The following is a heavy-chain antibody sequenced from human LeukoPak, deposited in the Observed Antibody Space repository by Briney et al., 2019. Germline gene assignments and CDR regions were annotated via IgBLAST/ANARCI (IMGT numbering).Heavy chain of an antibody. V-gene: IGHV3-49*03. J-gene: IGHJ4*02. D-gene: IGHD3-10*01. CDR2: IRSKAYGGTT. CDR3: ARVDGDTMVRGALGY. Sequence: GGSLRLSCTASGFTFGDYAMSWFRQAPGKGLEWVGFIRSKAYGGTTEYAASVKGRFTISRDASKSIAYLQMNSLRAEDTAVYYCARVDGDTMVRGALGYWGQGTRVTVSS. CDR1: GFTFGDYA.